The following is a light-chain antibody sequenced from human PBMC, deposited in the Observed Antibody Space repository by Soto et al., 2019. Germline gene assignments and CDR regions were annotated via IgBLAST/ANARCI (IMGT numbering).Light chain of an antibody. CDR2: DAS. V-gene: IGKV3-15*01. CDR1: QSVYSN. J-gene: IGKJ2*01. CDR3: QQYNDWPPYT. Sequence: ETVMTQSPATLSVSPGERATLSCRASQSVYSNLAWYQQKPGQAPRLLISDASTRATGIPARFSGSGSGTEFSLTISSLRSEDFEVYYCQQYNDWPPYTFGQGTKLEIK.